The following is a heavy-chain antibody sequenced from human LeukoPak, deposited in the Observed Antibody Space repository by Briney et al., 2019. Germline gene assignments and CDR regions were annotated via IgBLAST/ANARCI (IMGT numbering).Heavy chain of an antibody. CDR2: INHSGST. V-gene: IGHV4-34*01. J-gene: IGHJ5*02. CDR1: GGSFSGYY. Sequence: PSETLSLTCAVHGGSFSGYYWSWIRQPPGKGLEWIGEINHSGSTNYNPSLKSRVTISVDTSKNQFSLKLSSVTAADTAVYYCARGRGRLVQREKRNWFDPWGQGTLVTVSS. CDR3: ARGRGRLVQREKRNWFDP. D-gene: IGHD6-19*01.